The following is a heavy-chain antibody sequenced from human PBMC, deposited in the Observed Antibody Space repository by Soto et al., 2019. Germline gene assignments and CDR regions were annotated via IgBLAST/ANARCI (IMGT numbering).Heavy chain of an antibody. CDR1: GFSFTNYW. CDR3: ARQFGYSSGWYTYGMDV. CDR2: IFPGDSDT. V-gene: IGHV5-51*01. J-gene: IGHJ6*02. D-gene: IGHD6-19*01. Sequence: GESLKISCKASGFSFTNYWIGWVRQMPGKGLEWMGNIFPGDSDTRYSPSFQGQVTISADKSISTAYLQWNSLKASDTAMYYCARQFGYSSGWYTYGMDVWGQGTTVTVSS.